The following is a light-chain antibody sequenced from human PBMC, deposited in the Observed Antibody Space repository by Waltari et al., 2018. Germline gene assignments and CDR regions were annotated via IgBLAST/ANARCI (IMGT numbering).Light chain of an antibody. CDR1: QSLGGNY. V-gene: IGKV3-20*01. J-gene: IGKJ4*01. Sequence: TVLTQSPGTLSLSPGERATLSCRASQSLGGNYLVWYQQKPGQPPRLLIYGVSRRATGVPDRFSGSGSGTDFTLTITRLEPEDFAVYYCYHHDYSLTFGGGTK. CDR3: YHHDYSLT. CDR2: GVS.